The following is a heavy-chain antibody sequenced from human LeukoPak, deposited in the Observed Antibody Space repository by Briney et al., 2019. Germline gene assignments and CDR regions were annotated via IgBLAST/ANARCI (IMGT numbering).Heavy chain of an antibody. CDR1: RFTFRNHG. CDR2: IWYDGSNK. D-gene: IGHD6-6*01. CDR3: ARDRDARYLDY. J-gene: IGHJ4*02. V-gene: IGHV3-33*01. Sequence: GGSLRLSCAASRFTFRNHGMHWVRQAPGKGLEWVAVIWYDGSNKYYADSVKGRFTISRDNSKNTLYPQMNSLRAEDTAVYYCARDRDARYLDYWGQGTLVTVSS.